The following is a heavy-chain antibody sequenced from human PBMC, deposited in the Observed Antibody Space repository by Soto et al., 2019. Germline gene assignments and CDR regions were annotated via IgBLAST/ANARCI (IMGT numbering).Heavy chain of an antibody. CDR1: GYTFTGYY. Sequence: QVQLVQSGAEVKKPGASVKVSCKASGYTFTGYYVHWVRQAPGQGLESMGWINPKTGDTHYGQNFQGWVTMTRDTSISTLYMELRRLTSDDTAVYYCARDGGVYGDYDYWGQGTLVTVSS. CDR3: ARDGGVYGDYDY. V-gene: IGHV1-2*04. D-gene: IGHD4-17*01. CDR2: INPKTGDT. J-gene: IGHJ4*02.